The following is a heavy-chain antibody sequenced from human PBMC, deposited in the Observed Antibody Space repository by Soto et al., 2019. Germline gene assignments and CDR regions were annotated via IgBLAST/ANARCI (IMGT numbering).Heavy chain of an antibody. V-gene: IGHV3-23*01. CDR2: ISGSGGST. J-gene: IGHJ6*03. Sequence: GGSLRLSCAASGFTFSSYAMSWVRQAPGKGLEWVSAISGSGGSTYYADSVKGRFTISRDNSKNTLYLQMNSLRAEDTAIYFCAKNLLGVVPHPYCMDVWGKGTTVTVSS. CDR1: GFTFSSYA. CDR3: AKNLLGVVPHPYCMDV. D-gene: IGHD3-3*01.